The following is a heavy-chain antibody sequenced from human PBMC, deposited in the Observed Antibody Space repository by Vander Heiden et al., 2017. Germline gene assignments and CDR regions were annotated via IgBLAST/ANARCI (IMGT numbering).Heavy chain of an antibody. V-gene: IGHV4-59*01. D-gene: IGHD6-19*01. CDR3: ARYMMYSSGYDY. CDR1: GGSINSYY. Sequence: QVQLQESGPGLVKPSETLSLTCTVSGGSINSYYGSWIRQPPGKGLEWIGYIYYSGSTNYNPSLKSRVTISVDTSKNQFSLKLSSVTTADTAGYYCARYMMYSSGYDYWGQGTLVTVS. J-gene: IGHJ4*02. CDR2: IYYSGST.